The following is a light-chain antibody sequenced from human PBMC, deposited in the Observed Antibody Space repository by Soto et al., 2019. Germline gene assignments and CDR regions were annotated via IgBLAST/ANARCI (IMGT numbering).Light chain of an antibody. V-gene: IGLV2-14*01. CDR3: SSYTSSSTLV. CDR2: DVN. Sequence: QSALTQPASVSGSPGQSITISCTGTSSDVGAYNYVSWYQQHPGKAPKLLIYDVNNRPSGVSDRFSASKSGNTASLSISGLQAEDEAEYYCSSYTSSSTLVFGGGTNLTVL. J-gene: IGLJ2*01. CDR1: SSDVGAYNY.